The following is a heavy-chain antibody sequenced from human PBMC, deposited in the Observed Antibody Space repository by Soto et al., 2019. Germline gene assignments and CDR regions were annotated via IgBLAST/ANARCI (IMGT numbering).Heavy chain of an antibody. CDR3: ASHRRCSGGSCYYYYYYYMDV. D-gene: IGHD2-15*01. J-gene: IGHJ6*03. Sequence: QVQLQESGPGLVKPSETLSLTCTVSGGSISSYYWSWIRQPPGKGLEWIVYIYYSVSTNYNPSLKRRVTISVDTPKNQFSLKLSSVTAADTAVYYWASHRRCSGGSCYYYYYYYMDVWGKGTTVTVSS. CDR2: IYYSVST. V-gene: IGHV4-59*08. CDR1: GGSISSYY.